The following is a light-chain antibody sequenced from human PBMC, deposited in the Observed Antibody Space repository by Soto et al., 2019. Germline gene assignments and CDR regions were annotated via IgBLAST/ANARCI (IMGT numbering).Light chain of an antibody. CDR3: QRSYGSPPWT. CDR1: QTISIF. J-gene: IGKJ1*01. V-gene: IGKV1-39*01. Sequence: DIQMTQSPSSLSASVGDRVTITCRASQTISIFINWYQQKPGKAPKLLIYGASTLQGGVPSRFSGSGSGTDFTLTISRLQPEDFATYYCQRSYGSPPWTFGQGTKVEIK. CDR2: GAS.